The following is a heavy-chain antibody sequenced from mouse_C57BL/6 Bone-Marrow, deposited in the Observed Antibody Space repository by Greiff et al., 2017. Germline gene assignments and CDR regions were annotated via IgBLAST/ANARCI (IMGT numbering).Heavy chain of an antibody. V-gene: IGHV1-54*01. CDR2: INPGSGGT. CDR1: GYAFTNYL. D-gene: IGHD3-2*02. CDR3: ARREAQGIAY. J-gene: IGHJ3*01. Sequence: QVQLQQSGAELVRPGTSVKVSCKASGYAFTNYLIEWVKQRPGQGLEWIGVINPGSGGTNYNEKFKGKATLTADKSSSTAYMQLSSLTSEDSAVYFCARREAQGIAYWGQGTLVTVSA.